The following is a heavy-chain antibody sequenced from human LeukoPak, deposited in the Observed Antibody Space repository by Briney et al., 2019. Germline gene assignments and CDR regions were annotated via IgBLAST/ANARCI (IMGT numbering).Heavy chain of an antibody. D-gene: IGHD4-23*01. CDR3: ARRMSPGGWFAP. V-gene: IGHV4-59*08. J-gene: IGHJ5*02. Sequence: SETLSLTCTVSGGAITAYYWSWLRQPPGKGLEWIGYIYYSVITNYNPSLKSRVTMSVGTSKNHFYLKLSSVTAADTAVYFCARRMSPGGWFAPWGQGTLVTVSS. CDR1: GGAITAYY. CDR2: IYYSVIT.